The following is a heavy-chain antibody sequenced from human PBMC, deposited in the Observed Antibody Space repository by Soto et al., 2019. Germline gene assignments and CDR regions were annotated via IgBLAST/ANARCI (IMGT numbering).Heavy chain of an antibody. CDR1: GGSVSSGTYY. CDR2: ISYSGST. V-gene: IGHV4-61*01. CDR3: ARERPYYGFDY. Sequence: QVQLQESGPGLVKPSETLSLTCNVSGGSVSSGTYYWSWIRQPPGKGLEWIGYISYSGSTNYNPSLNSRVTISVDTSKNQYSLRMTSVTAADRAVYYCARERPYYGFDYWGQGTLVTVSS. J-gene: IGHJ4*02. D-gene: IGHD3-22*01.